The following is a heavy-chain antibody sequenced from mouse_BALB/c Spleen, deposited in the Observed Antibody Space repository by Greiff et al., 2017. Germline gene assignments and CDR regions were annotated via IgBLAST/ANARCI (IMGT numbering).Heavy chain of an antibody. CDR2: IYPGDGDT. D-gene: IGHD1-1*01. J-gene: IGHJ4*01. V-gene: IGHV1-82*01. Sequence: QVQLQQSGPELVKPGASVKISCKASGYAFSSSSMNWVKQRPGQGLEWIGRIYPGDGDTNYNGKFKGKATLTADKSSSTAYMQLSSLTSVDSAVYFCARGGVVAHYYAMDYWGQGTSVTVSS. CDR1: GYAFSSSS. CDR3: ARGGVVAHYYAMDY.